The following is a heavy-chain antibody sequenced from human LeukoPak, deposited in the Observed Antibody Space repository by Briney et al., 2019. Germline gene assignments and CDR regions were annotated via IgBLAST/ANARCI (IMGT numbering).Heavy chain of an antibody. V-gene: IGHV4-39*01. Sequence: PSETLSLTCTVSGGSISSSSYYWGWIRQPPGKGLEWIGSIYYSGSTYYNPSLKSRVTISVDTSKNQFSLKLSSVTAADTAVYYCARHVVGAAALQYYFDYWGQGTLVTVSS. D-gene: IGHD6-13*01. CDR2: IYYSGST. CDR1: GGSISSSSYY. CDR3: ARHVVGAAALQYYFDY. J-gene: IGHJ4*02.